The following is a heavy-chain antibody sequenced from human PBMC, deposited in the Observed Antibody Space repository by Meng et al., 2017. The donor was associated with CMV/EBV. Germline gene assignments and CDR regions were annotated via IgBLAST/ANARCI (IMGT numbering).Heavy chain of an antibody. Sequence: SETLSLTCAVYGGSFSGYYWSWIRQPPGKGLEWIGEINHSGSTNYNPSLKSRVTISVDTSKNQFSLKLSSVTAADTAVYYCARVGEGYDFRSGYYTGNWFDPWGQGTLVTVSS. V-gene: IGHV4-34*01. CDR3: ARVGEGYDFRSGYYTGNWFDP. D-gene: IGHD3-3*01. CDR1: GGSFSGYY. CDR2: INHSGST. J-gene: IGHJ5*02.